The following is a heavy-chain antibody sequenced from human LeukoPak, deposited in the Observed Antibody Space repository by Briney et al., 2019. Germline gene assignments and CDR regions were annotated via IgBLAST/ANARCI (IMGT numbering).Heavy chain of an antibody. Sequence: GESLKISCKGSGYSFTSYWIGWVRQTPGKGLEWVGIIYPGDSDTRYSPSFQGQVTISADKSIRTAYLQWSSLRASDTATYYCATPKEAYSTSDGFDVWGQGTMVTVSS. D-gene: IGHD6-6*01. V-gene: IGHV5-51*01. CDR1: GYSFTSYW. CDR2: IYPGDSDT. J-gene: IGHJ3*01. CDR3: ATPKEAYSTSDGFDV.